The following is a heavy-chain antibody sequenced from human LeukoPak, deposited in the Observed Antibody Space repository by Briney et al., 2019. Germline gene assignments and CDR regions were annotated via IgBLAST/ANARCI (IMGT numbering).Heavy chain of an antibody. CDR1: GYSISSGYY. CDR2: IYHSGST. D-gene: IGHD6-13*01. J-gene: IGHJ2*01. CDR3: ARVSSSWYQDWYFDL. Sequence: SETLSLTCTVSGYSISSGYYWGWIRQPPGKGLEWIGSIYHSGSTYYNPSLKSRVTISVDTSKNQFSLKLSSVTAADTAVYYCARVSSSWYQDWYFDLWGRGTLVTVSS. V-gene: IGHV4-38-2*02.